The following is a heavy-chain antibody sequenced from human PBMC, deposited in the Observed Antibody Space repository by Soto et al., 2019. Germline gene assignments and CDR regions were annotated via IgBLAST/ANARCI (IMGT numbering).Heavy chain of an antibody. V-gene: IGHV3-15*01. Sequence: GGSLRLSCAASGCTFSNAWMSWVRQAPGKGREWVGRMKRKTDGGTTDYAAPVRGRFTISRDYSKNTLYLQMNSLKTEDTAVYYCTTVPVSGHYGMDVWGQGTTVTVS. CDR1: GCTFSNAW. D-gene: IGHD3-3*01. CDR3: TTVPVSGHYGMDV. CDR2: MKRKTDGGTT. J-gene: IGHJ6*02.